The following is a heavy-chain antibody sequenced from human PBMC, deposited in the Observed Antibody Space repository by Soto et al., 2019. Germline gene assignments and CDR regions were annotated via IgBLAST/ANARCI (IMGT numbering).Heavy chain of an antibody. Sequence: QITLKESGPTLVKPTQTLTLTCTFSGFSLSTRGVAVGWFRQPPGKALEWLALIYWDEDKWYSPSLKSRLTTTDDTSKNQVVLTMTHMDPVDTATFYCAHRPRGYAYYFDSWGQGTLVTVSS. CDR2: IYWDEDK. D-gene: IGHD5-12*01. CDR1: GFSLSTRGVA. V-gene: IGHV2-5*02. J-gene: IGHJ4*02. CDR3: AHRPRGYAYYFDS.